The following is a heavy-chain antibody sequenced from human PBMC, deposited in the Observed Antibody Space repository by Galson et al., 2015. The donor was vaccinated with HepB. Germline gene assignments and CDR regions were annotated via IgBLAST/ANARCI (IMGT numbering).Heavy chain of an antibody. J-gene: IGHJ4*02. CDR2: IYWDDDK. D-gene: IGHD3-22*01. CDR3: AHICDYYDSSGYFDY. Sequence: PALVKPTQTPTLTCTFSGFSLSTSGVGVGWIRQPPGKALEWLALIYWDDDKRYSPSLKSRLTITKDTSKNQVVLTMTNMDPVDTATYYCAHICDYYDSSGYFDYWGQGTLVTVSS. CDR1: GFSLSTSGVG. V-gene: IGHV2-5*02.